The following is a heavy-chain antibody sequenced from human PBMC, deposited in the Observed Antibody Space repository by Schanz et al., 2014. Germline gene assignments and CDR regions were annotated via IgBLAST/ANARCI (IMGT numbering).Heavy chain of an antibody. J-gene: IGHJ3*02. D-gene: IGHD5-18*01. V-gene: IGHV1-18*01. CDR1: GYTFTSYG. CDR2: ISGYTGDT. Sequence: QVQLVQSGAEVKKPGASVKVSCKASGYTFTSYGISWVRQAPGQGPEWIGWISGYTGDTKYAQKFQGRVTMTTDTSTGTAYMELRSLRSDDTALYYCTRGGYSYALSAFDIWGQGTMVTVSS. CDR3: TRGGYSYALSAFDI.